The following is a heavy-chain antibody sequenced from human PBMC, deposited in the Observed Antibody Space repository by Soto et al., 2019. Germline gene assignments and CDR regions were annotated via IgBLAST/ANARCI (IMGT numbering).Heavy chain of an antibody. J-gene: IGHJ4*02. D-gene: IGHD4-17*01. Sequence: TLSLTCTVSGGSISSYYWSWIRQPPGKGLEWIGYIYYSGSTNYNPSLKSRVTISVDTSKNQFSLKLSSVTAADTAVYYCARDSTVTGREFDYWGQGTLVTVSS. CDR2: IYYSGST. CDR3: ARDSTVTGREFDY. V-gene: IGHV4-59*01. CDR1: GGSISSYY.